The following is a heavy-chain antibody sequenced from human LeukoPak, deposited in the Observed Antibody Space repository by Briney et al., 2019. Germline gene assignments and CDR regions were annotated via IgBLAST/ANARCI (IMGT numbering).Heavy chain of an antibody. V-gene: IGHV3-43*02. CDR2: ISGDGGST. CDR1: GFTFDDYA. CDR3: AKGDDAFDY. J-gene: IGHJ4*02. D-gene: IGHD5-24*01. Sequence: AGGSLRLSCAASGFTFDDYAMHWVRQAPGKGLEWVSLISGDGGSTYYADSVKGRFTISRDNSKNSLYLQMNSLRTEDTALYSCAKGDDAFDYWGQGTLVTVSS.